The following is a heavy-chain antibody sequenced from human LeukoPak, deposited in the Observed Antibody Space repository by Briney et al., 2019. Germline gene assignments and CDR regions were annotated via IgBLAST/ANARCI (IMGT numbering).Heavy chain of an antibody. CDR3: ASSMIRGVDFDY. D-gene: IGHD3-10*01. J-gene: IGHJ4*02. V-gene: IGHV4-31*03. CDR1: GSSINSGGFY. Sequence: SETLSLTCTVSGSSINSGGFYWTWIRQYPGKGLEWIGYIYYSGSTYYNPSLKSRVSISLDTSKNQFSLRLTSVTAADTAVYYCASSMIRGVDFDYWGQGTLVTVSS. CDR2: IYYSGST.